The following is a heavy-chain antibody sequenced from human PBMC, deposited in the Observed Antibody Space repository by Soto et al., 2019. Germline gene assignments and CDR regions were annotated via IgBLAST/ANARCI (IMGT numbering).Heavy chain of an antibody. V-gene: IGHV3-48*03. Sequence: EVQLVESGGGLVQPGTSLRLSCAASGFTFSNYEMNWVRQAPGKGLEWVSYINQNGRTTSYPDSVRGRFTISRDNAQSSLYLQMNSLRAEDTAIYYCARESGTLPDYWGQGTLVTVSS. J-gene: IGHJ4*02. CDR1: GFTFSNYE. CDR2: INQNGRTT. CDR3: ARESGTLPDY. D-gene: IGHD1-1*01.